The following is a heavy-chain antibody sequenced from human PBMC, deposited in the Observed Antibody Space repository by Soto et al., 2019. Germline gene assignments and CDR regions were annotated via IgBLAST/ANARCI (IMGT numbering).Heavy chain of an antibody. Sequence: QVQLVESGGGVVQPGRSLRLSCAASGFTFSSYGMHWVRQAPGKGLEWVAVISYDGGRKSYADSVKGRFTISRDNSKNTEYLQISGLRAEDTARYYCAKDVMWKATVDVFDYWGQGALVTVSS. CDR2: ISYDGGRK. CDR1: GFTFSSYG. D-gene: IGHD4-4*01. V-gene: IGHV3-30*18. J-gene: IGHJ4*02. CDR3: AKDVMWKATVDVFDY.